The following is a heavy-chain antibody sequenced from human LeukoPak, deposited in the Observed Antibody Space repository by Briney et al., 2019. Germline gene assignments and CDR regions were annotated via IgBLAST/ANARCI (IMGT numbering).Heavy chain of an antibody. CDR2: INHSGST. J-gene: IGHJ6*03. D-gene: IGHD3-16*02. V-gene: IGHV4-34*01. Sequence: SETLSLTCAVYGGSFSGYYWSWIRQPPGKGLEWIGEINHSGSTNYNPSLKSRVTISVDTSKNQFSLKLTSVTGADTDVYYCARESYYYYYYYMDVWGKGTTVTISS. CDR3: ARESYYYYYYYMDV. CDR1: GGSFSGYY.